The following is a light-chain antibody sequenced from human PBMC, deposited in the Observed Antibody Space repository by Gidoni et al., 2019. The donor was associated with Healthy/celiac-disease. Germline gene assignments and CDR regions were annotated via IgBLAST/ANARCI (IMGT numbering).Light chain of an antibody. CDR1: QSVSSSY. CDR3: QQYGSSPLYT. CDR2: GAS. J-gene: IGKJ2*01. Sequence: EIVLTQSPGTLSLSPGERATLSCRASQSVSSSYLAWYQQTPGQAPRLRIYGASSRATGIPDRFSGSGSGTDFTLTISRLEPEDFAVYYCQQYGSSPLYTFGQGTKLEIK. V-gene: IGKV3-20*01.